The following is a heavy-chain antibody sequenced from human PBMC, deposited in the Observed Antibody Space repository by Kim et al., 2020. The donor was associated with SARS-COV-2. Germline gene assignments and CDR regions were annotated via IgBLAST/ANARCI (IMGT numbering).Heavy chain of an antibody. V-gene: IGHV3-48*02. J-gene: IGHJ3*02. CDR3: ARNSYGSGSYVPHAFDI. CDR2: ISSGSSTV. Sequence: GGSLRPSCAASGFTFSTYSMNWVRQAPGKGLEWVSYISSGSSTVYYADSVKGRFTISRDNAKNSLYLQMNSLRDEDAAIYYCARNSYGSGSYVPHAFDIWGQGTMVTVSS. D-gene: IGHD3-10*01. CDR1: GFTFSTYS.